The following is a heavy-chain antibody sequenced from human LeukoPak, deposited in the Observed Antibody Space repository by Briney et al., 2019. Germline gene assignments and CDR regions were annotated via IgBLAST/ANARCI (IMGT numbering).Heavy chain of an antibody. Sequence: GGSLRLSCAASGFTFSSYAMSWVRQAPGKGLEWVSSISGSGYSTYYADSVRGRFTISRDKSKNTLYLQMNSLRAEDTAVYYCAKESGYYGSGSSDYWGQGTLVTVSS. J-gene: IGHJ4*02. V-gene: IGHV3-23*01. CDR1: GFTFSSYA. CDR3: AKESGYYGSGSSDY. D-gene: IGHD3-10*01. CDR2: ISGSGYST.